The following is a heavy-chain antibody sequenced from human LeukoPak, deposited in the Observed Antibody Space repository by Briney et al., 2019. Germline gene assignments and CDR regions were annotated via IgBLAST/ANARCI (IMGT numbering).Heavy chain of an antibody. CDR1: GFSFQNSP. CDR3: AREEGSSGRAGFLGFY. CDR2: IGSEGSAK. D-gene: IGHD6-19*01. J-gene: IGHJ4*02. Sequence: QTGRSLRLSCTASGFSFQNSPMHWVRQAPGKGLEWVAVIGSEGSAKSYADSVKGRLTISRGNSKNTMFLQIDSPTVEDTGVYYCAREEGSSGRAGFLGFYWGQETLVSVSS. V-gene: IGHV3-30-3*01.